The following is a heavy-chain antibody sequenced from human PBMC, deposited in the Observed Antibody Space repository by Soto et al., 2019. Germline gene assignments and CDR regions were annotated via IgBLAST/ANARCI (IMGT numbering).Heavy chain of an antibody. CDR3: AIIEYCSGGNCYSAFDI. D-gene: IGHD2-15*01. CDR1: GDTFISSG. CDR2: ISGYKGDT. Sequence: VQSGAEVKKPGASVKVSCKASGDTFISSGISWVRQAPGQGLEWMGWISGYKGDTNYAQKFQGRVTLTTDTSTSTAYMELRSLTPGDTAIYYCAIIEYCSGGNCYSAFDIWGQGTLVTVSS. J-gene: IGHJ3*02. V-gene: IGHV1-18*01.